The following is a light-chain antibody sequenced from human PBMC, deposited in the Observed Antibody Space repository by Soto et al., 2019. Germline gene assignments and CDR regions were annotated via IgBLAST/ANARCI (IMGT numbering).Light chain of an antibody. J-gene: IGKJ4*01. CDR1: QSISSY. V-gene: IGKV1-39*01. CDR3: QQSYSTPPLT. Sequence: DIQMTQSPSSLSASVGDRVTITCRTSQSISSYLNWYQQKPGKAPKLLIYGASSLQSGVPSRFSVSGSGRDFTLTISSLQPEDFATYYFQQSYSTPPLTFGGGTKVEIK. CDR2: GAS.